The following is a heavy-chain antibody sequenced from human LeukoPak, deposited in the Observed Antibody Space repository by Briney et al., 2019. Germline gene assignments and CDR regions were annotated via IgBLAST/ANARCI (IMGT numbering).Heavy chain of an antibody. CDR1: GGSFSGYY. CDR2: INHSGST. J-gene: IGHJ6*02. V-gene: IGHV4-34*01. D-gene: IGHD2-15*01. CDR3: ARGIVVVVAAIYYYYGMDV. Sequence: PSETLSLTCAVYGGSFSGYYWSWIRQPPGKGLEWIGEINHSGSTYYNPSLKSRVTISVDTSKNQFSLKLSSVTAADTAVYYCARGIVVVVAAIYYYYGMDVWGQGTTVTVSS.